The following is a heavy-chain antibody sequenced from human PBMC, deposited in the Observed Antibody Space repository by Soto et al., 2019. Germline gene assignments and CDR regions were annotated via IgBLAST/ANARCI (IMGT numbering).Heavy chain of an antibody. D-gene: IGHD2-2*01. CDR1: GFTFNTYD. CDR2: ISYDGSNK. CDR3: AKGQHCSSTSCYFYYYGMDV. V-gene: IGHV3-30*18. J-gene: IGHJ6*02. Sequence: QVHLVESGGGVVQPGRSLRLSCAASGFTFNTYDMHWVRQAPGKGLEWVAVISYDGSNKYYADSVKGRLTISRDNSKNTLYLQMNSLRAEDTAVYYCAKGQHCSSTSCYFYYYGMDVWGQGTKFAVSS.